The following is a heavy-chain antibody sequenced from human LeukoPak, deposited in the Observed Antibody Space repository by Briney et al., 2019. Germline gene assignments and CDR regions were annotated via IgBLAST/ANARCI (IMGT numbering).Heavy chain of an antibody. CDR3: ARSFDSRGYYYYGMDV. Sequence: SETLSLTCTVPGGSISSYYWSWIRQPPGKGLEWIGYVYYTGSTNYNPSLNSRVTMSIDTSKNQFSLRLSSVTAADTAVYYCARSFDSRGYYYYGMDVWGQGITVTVSS. CDR1: GGSISSYY. V-gene: IGHV4-59*01. CDR2: VYYTGST. D-gene: IGHD3-22*01. J-gene: IGHJ6*02.